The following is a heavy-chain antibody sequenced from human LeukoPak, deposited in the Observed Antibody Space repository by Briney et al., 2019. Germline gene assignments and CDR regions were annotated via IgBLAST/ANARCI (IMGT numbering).Heavy chain of an antibody. CDR1: GFTFSSYG. CDR2: ISYDGSNK. Sequence: GGSLRLSCAASGFTFSSYGMHWVRQAPGKGLKWVAVISYDGSNKYYADSVKGRFTISRDNSKNTLYLQMNSLRAEDTAVYSCAKDLRVFSSSWSSFDYWGQGTLVTVSS. V-gene: IGHV3-30*18. J-gene: IGHJ4*02. CDR3: AKDLRVFSSSWSSFDY. D-gene: IGHD6-13*01.